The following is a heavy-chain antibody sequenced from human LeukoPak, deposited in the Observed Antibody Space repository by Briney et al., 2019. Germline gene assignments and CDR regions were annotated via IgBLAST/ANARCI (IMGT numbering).Heavy chain of an antibody. V-gene: IGHV1-18*01. D-gene: IGHD5-18*01. CDR1: GYTFTSYG. Sequence: ASVKVSCKASGYTFTSYGISWVRQAPGQGLEWMGWISAYNGTTNYAQKLQGRVTMTTDTSTSTAYMELRSLRSDDTAVYYCARVSELWPEYGSELPYHGMDVWGQGTTVTVSS. CDR2: ISAYNGTT. CDR3: ARVSELWPEYGSELPYHGMDV. J-gene: IGHJ6*02.